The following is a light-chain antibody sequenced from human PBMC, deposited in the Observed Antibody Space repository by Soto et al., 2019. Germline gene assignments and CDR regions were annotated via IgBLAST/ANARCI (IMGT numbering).Light chain of an antibody. Sequence: QSALTQPASVSGSPGQSITISCTGTSRDVGGYNYVSWYQQHPGIAPKLMIYEVTNRPSGVSNRFSGSKSGNTASLTISGLQAEDEADYYCSSYTSSSTRVFGTGTKLTVL. V-gene: IGLV2-14*01. J-gene: IGLJ1*01. CDR1: SRDVGGYNY. CDR3: SSYTSSSTRV. CDR2: EVT.